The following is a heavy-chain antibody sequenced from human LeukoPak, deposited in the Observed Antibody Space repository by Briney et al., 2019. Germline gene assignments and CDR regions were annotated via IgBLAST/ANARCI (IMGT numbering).Heavy chain of an antibody. D-gene: IGHD6-13*01. CDR2: ISANSNTI. CDR1: GFTFSSYE. CDR3: ARERTAAGTFDY. Sequence: GGSLRLSCAASGFTFSSYEMNWVRQAPGKGLEWLSYISANSNTIYYADSVKGRFTISRDNAKNTLYLQMNSLRAEDTAVYYCARERTAAGTFDYWGQGTLVTVSS. V-gene: IGHV3-48*03. J-gene: IGHJ4*02.